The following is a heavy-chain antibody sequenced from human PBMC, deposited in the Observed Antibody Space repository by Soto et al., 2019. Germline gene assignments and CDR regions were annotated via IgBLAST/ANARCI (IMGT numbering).Heavy chain of an antibody. CDR3: AREPCGGDCYGYYYHGMDV. Sequence: QVQLQESGPGLVKPSQTLSLTCSVSGGSISSGGYYWSWIRQHPGKGLEWIAYIYYSGSTYYNPSLKSRVTISVDTSTNQFSLKLRSVTAADTAMYYCAREPCGGDCYGYYYHGMDVWRQGTTVTVSS. CDR2: IYYSGST. CDR1: GGSISSGGYY. V-gene: IGHV4-31*03. J-gene: IGHJ6*02. D-gene: IGHD2-21*02.